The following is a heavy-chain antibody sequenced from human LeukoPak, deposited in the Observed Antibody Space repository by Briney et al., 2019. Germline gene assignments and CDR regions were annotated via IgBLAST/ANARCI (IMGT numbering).Heavy chain of an antibody. V-gene: IGHV1-69*04. Sequence: GASVKVSCKASGGTFSSYAISWVRQAPGQGLEWMGRIIPILGIANYAQKFQGRVTITADKSTSTAYMELSSLRSEDTAVYYCASPPRRVSTAPYYYYGMDVCPRGTTVNVTS. CDR3: ASPPRRVSTAPYYYYGMDV. J-gene: IGHJ6*02. CDR1: GGTFSSYA. D-gene: IGHD3-10*01. CDR2: IIPILGIA.